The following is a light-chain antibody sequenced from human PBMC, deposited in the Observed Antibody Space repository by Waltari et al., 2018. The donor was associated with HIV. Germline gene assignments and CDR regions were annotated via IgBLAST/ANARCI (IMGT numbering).Light chain of an antibody. CDR2: EVV. CDR3: SSYTGFNTHHV. V-gene: IGLV2-8*01. J-gene: IGLJ1*01. CDR1: STDISGYDY. Sequence: QSALTQPPSASGSLGQSVTISCTGTSTDISGYDYVSWYQQHPGKAPKLLIYEVVKRPSGVPDRFSASRSDNTASLTVSGLQPEDEGIYYCSSYTGFNTHHVFGTGTKVTVL.